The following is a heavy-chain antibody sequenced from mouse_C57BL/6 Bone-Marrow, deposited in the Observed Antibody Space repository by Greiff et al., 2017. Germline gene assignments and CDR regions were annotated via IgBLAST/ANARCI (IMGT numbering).Heavy chain of an antibody. CDR3: AIYYYAHLYFDV. V-gene: IGHV1-82*01. Sequence: VQLQQSGPELVKPGASVKISCKASGYAFSSSWMNWVKQRPGKGLEWIGRIYPGDGDTNYNGKFKGKATLTADKSSSTAYMQLSSLTSEDSAVYFCAIYYYAHLYFDVWGTGTTVTVSS. CDR2: IYPGDGDT. CDR1: GYAFSSSW. J-gene: IGHJ1*03. D-gene: IGHD1-1*01.